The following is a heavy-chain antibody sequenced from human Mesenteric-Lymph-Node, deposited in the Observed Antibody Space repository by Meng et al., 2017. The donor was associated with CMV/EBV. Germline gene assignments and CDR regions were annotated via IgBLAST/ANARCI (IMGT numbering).Heavy chain of an antibody. V-gene: IGHV3-7*01. CDR1: GFTFSTYW. CDR3: VRGLGTRGGYFDY. CDR2: IKPDESEK. J-gene: IGHJ4*02. D-gene: IGHD1-7*01. Sequence: GGSLRLSCAVSGFTFSTYWMSWVRQAPGKGLERVANIKPDESEKFYVDSVKGRFTVSRDNDKNLLYLQMNSLRVEDTAVYYCVRGLGTRGGYFDYWGQGTLVTVSS.